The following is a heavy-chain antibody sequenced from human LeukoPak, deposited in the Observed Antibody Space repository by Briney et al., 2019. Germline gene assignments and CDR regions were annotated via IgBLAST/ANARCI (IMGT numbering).Heavy chain of an antibody. D-gene: IGHD6-19*01. J-gene: IGHJ3*02. CDR3: ATMFITRIAVAGTGYAFDI. CDR2: FDPEDGET. Sequence: ASVKVSCKVSGYTLTELSMHWVRQAPGKGLEWMGGFDPEDGETIYAQKFQGRVTMTEDTSTDTAYMELSSLRSEDTAVYYCATMFITRIAVAGTGYAFDIWGQGTMVTVSS. CDR1: GYTLTELS. V-gene: IGHV1-24*01.